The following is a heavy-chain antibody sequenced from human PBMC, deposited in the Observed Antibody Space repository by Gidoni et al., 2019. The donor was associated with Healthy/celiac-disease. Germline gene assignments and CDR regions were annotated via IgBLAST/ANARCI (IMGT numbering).Heavy chain of an antibody. Sequence: SSYSMNWVRQAPGKGLEWVSYISSSSSTIYYADSVKGRFTISRDNAKNSLYLQMNSLRAEDTAVYYCARDQEGDIEATITTFDYWGQGTLVTVSS. CDR3: ARDQEGDIEATITTFDY. CDR2: ISSSSSTI. D-gene: IGHD5-12*01. V-gene: IGHV3-48*04. J-gene: IGHJ4*02. CDR1: SSYS.